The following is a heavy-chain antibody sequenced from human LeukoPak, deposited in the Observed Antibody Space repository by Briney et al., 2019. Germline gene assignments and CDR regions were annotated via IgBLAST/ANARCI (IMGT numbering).Heavy chain of an antibody. D-gene: IGHD3-3*01. CDR1: GSTFTGYY. Sequence: ASVKLSCKASGSTFTGYYMHWVRQAPGQGLEWMGWINPNSGGTNYAQKFQGRVTMTRDTSISTAYMELSRLRSDDTAVYYCARDFRSGSHADYWGQGTLVTVSS. CDR3: ARDFRSGSHADY. V-gene: IGHV1-2*02. CDR2: INPNSGGT. J-gene: IGHJ4*02.